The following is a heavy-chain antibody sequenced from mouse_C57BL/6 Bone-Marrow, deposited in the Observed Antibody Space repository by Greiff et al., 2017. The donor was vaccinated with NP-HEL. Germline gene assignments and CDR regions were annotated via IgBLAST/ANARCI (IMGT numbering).Heavy chain of an antibody. V-gene: IGHV14-4*01. CDR3: TKYYFDY. Sequence: EVQLQQPGAELVRPGASVKLSCTASGFNIKDDYMHWVKQRPEQGLEWIGWIDPENGDTEYASKFQGKATITADTSSNTAYLQLSSLTSEDTAVYYCTKYYFDYWGQGTTLTVSS. CDR1: GFNIKDDY. CDR2: IDPENGDT. J-gene: IGHJ2*01.